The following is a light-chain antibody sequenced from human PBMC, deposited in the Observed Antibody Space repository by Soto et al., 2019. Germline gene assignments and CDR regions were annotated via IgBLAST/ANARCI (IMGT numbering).Light chain of an antibody. Sequence: DIVMTQSPGTLAVSPGETATLSCRASQSVSSTLAWYQQKPGQAPRLLIYDASTRATGIPARFSGSGSGTDFTLTISSLQSEDFALYYCQQYYNWPPYTFGQGTKLEI. CDR2: DAS. CDR1: QSVSST. CDR3: QQYYNWPPYT. J-gene: IGKJ2*01. V-gene: IGKV3-15*01.